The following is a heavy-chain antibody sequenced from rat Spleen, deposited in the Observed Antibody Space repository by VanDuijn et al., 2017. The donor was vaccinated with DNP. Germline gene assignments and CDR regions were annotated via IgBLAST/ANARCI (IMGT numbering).Heavy chain of an antibody. D-gene: IGHD1-11*01. CDR3: TSNPHIRTTAPSVWGAPYSESYY. CDR2: MSIGGGNT. J-gene: IGHJ2*01. V-gene: IGHV5S13*01. CDR1: GFIVSNYG. Sequence: EVQLVESDGGLVQPGRSLKLSCAVSGFIVSNYGMAWVRQTPTKGLEWVASMSIGGGNTYYRDSVKGRFTISRDNAKNTLYLQMESLRSEDKATYYCTSNPHIRTTAPSVWGAPYSESYYW.